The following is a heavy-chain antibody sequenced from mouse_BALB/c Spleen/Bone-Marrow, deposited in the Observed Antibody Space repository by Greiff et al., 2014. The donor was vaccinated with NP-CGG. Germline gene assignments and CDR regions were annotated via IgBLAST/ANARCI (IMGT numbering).Heavy chain of an antibody. D-gene: IGHD1-1*01. CDR1: GFTFSSFG. Sequence: VQLKESGGGLVQPGGSRKLSCAASGFTFSSFGMHWVRQAPEKGLEWVAYISSGSSTIYYADTVKGRFTISRDNPKNTLFLQMTSLRSEDTAMYYCAAITTVVARYAMDYWGQGTSVTVSS. J-gene: IGHJ4*01. CDR3: AAITTVVARYAMDY. CDR2: ISSGSSTI. V-gene: IGHV5-17*02.